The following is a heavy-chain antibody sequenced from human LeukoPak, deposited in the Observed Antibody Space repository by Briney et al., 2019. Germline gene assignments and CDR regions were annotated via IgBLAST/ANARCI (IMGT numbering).Heavy chain of an antibody. Sequence: KPSETLSLTCAVYGGSFSGYYWGWIRQPPGKGLEWIASIYYSGSTYYNPSLKSRVTISVDTSKNQLSLKLSSLTSADTAVYYCARHEYSGSYYGLSWFDPWGHGTLVTVSS. CDR1: GGSFSGYY. CDR3: ARHEYSGSYYGLSWFDP. CDR2: IYYSGST. V-gene: IGHV4-39*01. D-gene: IGHD1-26*01. J-gene: IGHJ5*02.